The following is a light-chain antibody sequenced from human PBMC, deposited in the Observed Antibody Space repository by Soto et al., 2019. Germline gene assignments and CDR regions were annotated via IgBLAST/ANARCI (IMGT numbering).Light chain of an antibody. CDR2: GAH. CDR3: QQFVTSPTWP. J-gene: IGKJ1*01. Sequence: GLKQSPGTLSLSTGERATLSCRASQSVDRRYLAWYQQKPGQAPRLLIYGAHSRATGIPDRFSGSGSGTDFTLTISRLEPEDFALYYCQQFVTSPTWPFGQGTKVDIK. CDR1: QSVDRRY. V-gene: IGKV3-20*01.